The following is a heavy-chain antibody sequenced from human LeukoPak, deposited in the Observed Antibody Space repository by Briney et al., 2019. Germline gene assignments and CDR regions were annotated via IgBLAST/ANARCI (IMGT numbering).Heavy chain of an antibody. J-gene: IGHJ1*01. D-gene: IGHD6-19*01. CDR1: GFTFSSYW. CDR3: ARDPGRDSSGWSEYFQH. V-gene: IGHV3-7*03. CDR2: IKQDGSEK. Sequence: GVSLRLSCAASGFTFSSYWMSWVRQAPGKGLEWVANIKQDGSEKYYVDSVKGRFTISRDNAKNSLYLQMNSLRAEDTAVYYCARDPGRDSSGWSEYFQHWGQGTLVTVSS.